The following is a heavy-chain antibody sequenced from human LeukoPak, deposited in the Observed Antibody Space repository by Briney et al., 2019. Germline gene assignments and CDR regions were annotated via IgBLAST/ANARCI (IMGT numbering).Heavy chain of an antibody. CDR3: AKDSNPMTTVTNFDY. CDR1: GFTFSSYA. D-gene: IGHD4-11*01. CDR2: ISGSGGST. Sequence: PGGSLRLSCAASGFTFSSYAMSWVRQAPGKGLEWVSAISGSGGSTYYADSVKGRFTISRDNSKNTLYLQMNSLRAEDTAVYYCAKDSNPMTTVTNFDYWGQGTLVTVSS. J-gene: IGHJ4*02. V-gene: IGHV3-23*01.